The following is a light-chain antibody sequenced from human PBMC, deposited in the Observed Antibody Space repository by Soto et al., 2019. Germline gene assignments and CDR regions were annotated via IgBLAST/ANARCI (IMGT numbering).Light chain of an antibody. CDR2: EVS. V-gene: IGLV2-14*01. J-gene: IGLJ3*02. CDR3: SSYTSSNTWV. CDR1: SSDVGGYNY. Sequence: QSVLTQPASVSGSPGQSITISCTGTSSDVGGYNYVSWYQQHPGKVPRLMIYEVSNRPSGLSNRFSGSKSDNTASLTISGLQSEAEADYYCSSYTSSNTWVFGGGTKLTVL.